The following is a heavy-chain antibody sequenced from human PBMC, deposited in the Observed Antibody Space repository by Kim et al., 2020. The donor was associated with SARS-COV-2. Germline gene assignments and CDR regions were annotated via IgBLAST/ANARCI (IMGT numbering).Heavy chain of an antibody. CDR3: ARGRPVRS. D-gene: IGHD1-1*01. CDR1: GGSFSGYY. Sequence: SETLSLTCAVYGGSFSGYYWSWIRQPPGKGLEWIGEINHSGSTNYNPSLKSRVTISVDTSKNQFSLKLSSVTAADTAVYYCARGRPVRSWGQGTMVTVSS. J-gene: IGHJ3*01. CDR2: INHSGST. V-gene: IGHV4-34*01.